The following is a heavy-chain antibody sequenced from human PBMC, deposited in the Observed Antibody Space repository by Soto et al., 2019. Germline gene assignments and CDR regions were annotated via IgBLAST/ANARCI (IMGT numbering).Heavy chain of an antibody. J-gene: IGHJ5*02. CDR1: GGSISSSNW. D-gene: IGHD5-12*01. Sequence: VQLQKSGPGLVKPSGTLSLTCAVSGGSISSSNWCSWVRQPPGKGLEWIGEIYHSGSTNYNPSLKSRVTISEDKSTLQFSLKLSSGTAADTAVYYCARDHLVFYDYTINWFDPWGKGSLVTVSS. CDR3: ARDHLVFYDYTINWFDP. V-gene: IGHV4-4*02. CDR2: IYHSGST.